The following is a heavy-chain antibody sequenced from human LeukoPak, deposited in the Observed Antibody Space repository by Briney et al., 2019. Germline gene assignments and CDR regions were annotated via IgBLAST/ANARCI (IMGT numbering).Heavy chain of an antibody. D-gene: IGHD3-3*01. CDR1: GGSISGTAYY. J-gene: IGHJ4*02. V-gene: IGHV4-39*07. Sequence: PSETLSLTCAISGGSISGTAYYWGWIRQPPGKGLEWIGSIYYSGSTYYNPSLKSRLTISVDTSKNQFSLKLSSVTAADTAVYYCASASTIFGHFDYWGRGTLVTVSS. CDR2: IYYSGST. CDR3: ASASTIFGHFDY.